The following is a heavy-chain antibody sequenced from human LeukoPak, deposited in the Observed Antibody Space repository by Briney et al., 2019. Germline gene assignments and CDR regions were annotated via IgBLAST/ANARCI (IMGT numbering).Heavy chain of an antibody. J-gene: IGHJ4*02. CDR1: GFSSYG. Sequence: GGSLRLSCAASGFSSYGMHWVRQAPGKGLEWVGRIKSKTDGGTTDYAAPVKGRFTISRDDSKNTLYLQMNSLKTEDTAVYYCTGHDYYGSSGYWPFDYWGQGTLVTVSS. CDR2: IKSKTDGGTT. V-gene: IGHV3-15*01. CDR3: TGHDYYGSSGYWPFDY. D-gene: IGHD3-22*01.